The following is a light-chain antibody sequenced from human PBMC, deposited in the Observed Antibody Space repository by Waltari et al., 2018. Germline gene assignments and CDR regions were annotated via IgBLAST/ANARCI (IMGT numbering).Light chain of an antibody. CDR3: QQYYITPWT. CDR2: CAS. CDR1: ERVLYSANNKNY. Sequence: DIVMTQSPDSLAVSLGGRATINCKSSERVLYSANNKNYLAWFQQIPGQPPKLLISCASTRESGVPDRFSGSGSGTDFTLTISSLLAEDVAVYYCQQYYITPWTFGQGTKVEIK. J-gene: IGKJ1*01. V-gene: IGKV4-1*01.